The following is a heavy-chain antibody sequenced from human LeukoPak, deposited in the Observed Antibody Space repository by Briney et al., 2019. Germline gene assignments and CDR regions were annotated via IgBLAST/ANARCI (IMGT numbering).Heavy chain of an antibody. D-gene: IGHD3-3*01. Sequence: GGSLRLSCAVSGLTFSNSAMSWVRQAPGKGLEWVSAISVGSDVIYYADSVKGRFAISRDNSKRTLFLQMNSLRAEDTAFYYCAKAELGVDTFFDYWGQGTLVTVSS. CDR3: AKAELGVDTFFDY. CDR2: ISVGSDVI. V-gene: IGHV3-23*01. CDR1: GLTFSNSA. J-gene: IGHJ4*02.